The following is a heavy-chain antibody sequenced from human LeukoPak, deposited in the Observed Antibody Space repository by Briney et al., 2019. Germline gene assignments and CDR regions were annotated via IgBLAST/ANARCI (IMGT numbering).Heavy chain of an antibody. CDR2: INSDGSST. D-gene: IGHD1-26*01. Sequence: GGSLRLSCAASGFTFSSYWMHWVRQAPGKGLVWASRINSDGSSTSYADSVKGRFTVSRDNAKNTLYLQMNSLRAEDTAVYYCARVPKWELLDALDIWGQGTMVTVSS. J-gene: IGHJ3*02. CDR3: ARVPKWELLDALDI. CDR1: GFTFSSYW. V-gene: IGHV3-74*01.